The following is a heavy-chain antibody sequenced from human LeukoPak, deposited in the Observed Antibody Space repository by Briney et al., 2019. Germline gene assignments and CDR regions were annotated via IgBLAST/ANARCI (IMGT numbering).Heavy chain of an antibody. J-gene: IGHJ4*02. CDR1: GFTFSNYA. D-gene: IGHD2-2*01. V-gene: IGHV3-23*01. CDR3: AKKYQLLYFDY. Sequence: DPGGSLRLSCAASGFTFSNYAMSWVRQAPGKGLEWVSGMSGSGGVTYYADSVKGRFTISRDNSKNTLYLQMNSLRAEDTAVYYCAKKYQLLYFDYWGQGTLVTVSS. CDR2: MSGSGGVT.